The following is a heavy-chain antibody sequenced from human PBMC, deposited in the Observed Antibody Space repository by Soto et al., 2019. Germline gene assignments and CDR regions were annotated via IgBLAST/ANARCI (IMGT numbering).Heavy chain of an antibody. D-gene: IGHD1-26*01. J-gene: IGHJ4*02. V-gene: IGHV2-70*01. CDR2: IDWDDDK. CDR3: ARTIVGATPYYFDY. CDR1: GFSLSTSGMC. Sequence: SGPTLVNPTQTLTLTCTFSGFSLSTSGMCVSWIRHPPGKAMEWLALIDWDDDKYYSTSLKTRLTISKDTSKNQVVLTMTNMDPVDTATYYCARTIVGATPYYFDYWGQGTLVTVSS.